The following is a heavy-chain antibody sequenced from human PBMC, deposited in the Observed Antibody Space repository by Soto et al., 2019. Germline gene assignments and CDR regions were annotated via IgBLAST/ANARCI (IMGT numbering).Heavy chain of an antibody. CDR3: ARQLADCGGDCFTEPVDY. Sequence: QAQLVQSGAEVKKPGASVKVSSEASGYTFTSYYMHWVRQAPGQGLEWMGWINPNSGDTKYAQKFRGRVTMTRDTSITTAYMEVKMLTSDDPAVFYCARQLADCGGDCFTEPVDYWGQGTLVTVSS. V-gene: IGHV1-2*02. D-gene: IGHD2-21*02. J-gene: IGHJ4*02. CDR2: INPNSGDT. CDR1: GYTFTSYY.